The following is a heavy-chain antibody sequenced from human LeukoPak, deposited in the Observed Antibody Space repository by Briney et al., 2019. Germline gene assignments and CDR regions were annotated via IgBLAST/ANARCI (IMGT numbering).Heavy chain of an antibody. D-gene: IGHD6-13*01. CDR3: ARGRRYSSSWVPHMDV. Sequence: SGTLSLTCAVSGGSISSSNWWSWVRQPPGKGLEWIGEIYHSGSTNYNPSLKSRVTISVDTSKNQFSLKLSSVTAADTAVYYCARGRRYSSSWVPHMDVWGKGTTVTVSS. J-gene: IGHJ6*03. V-gene: IGHV4-4*02. CDR1: GGSISSSNW. CDR2: IYHSGST.